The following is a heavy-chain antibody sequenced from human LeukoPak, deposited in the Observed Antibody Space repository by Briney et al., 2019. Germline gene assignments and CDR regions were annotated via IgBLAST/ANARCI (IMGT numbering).Heavy chain of an antibody. CDR2: IYSGGST. CDR1: GFTVSSNY. CDR3: AKVAKHYYVSETYYFFEH. J-gene: IGHJ4*02. D-gene: IGHD3-10*01. V-gene: IGHV3-53*01. Sequence: GGSLRLSCAASGFTVSSNYMSWVRQAPGKGLEWVSVIYSGGSTYYADSVKGRFTISRDNSKNTLYLQMNSLRVEDTAVYYCAKVAKHYYVSETYYFFEHWGQGTPVTASS.